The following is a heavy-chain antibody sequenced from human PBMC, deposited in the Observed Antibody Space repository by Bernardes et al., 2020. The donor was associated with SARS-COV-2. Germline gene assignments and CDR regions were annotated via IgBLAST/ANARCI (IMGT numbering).Heavy chain of an antibody. Sequence: GGSLRLSCAASGFTFSNAWMSWVRQAPGKGLEWVGRIKSKTDGGTTDYAAPVKGRFTISRDDSKNTLYLQMNSLKTEDTAVYYCTTHRDLGYCSSTSCRDYYYYMDVWGKGTTVTVSS. D-gene: IGHD2-2*01. CDR2: IKSKTDGGTT. J-gene: IGHJ6*03. V-gene: IGHV3-15*01. CDR1: GFTFSNAW. CDR3: TTHRDLGYCSSTSCRDYYYYMDV.